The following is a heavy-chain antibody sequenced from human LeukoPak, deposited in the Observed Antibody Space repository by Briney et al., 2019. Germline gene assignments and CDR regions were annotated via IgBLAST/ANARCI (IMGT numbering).Heavy chain of an antibody. CDR3: ARSEMATITRGYYFDY. D-gene: IGHD5-24*01. V-gene: IGHV3-66*01. J-gene: IGHJ4*02. CDR1: GFTVSSNY. Sequence: GGSLRLSCVASGFTVSSNYMSWVRQAPGKGLEWVSVRFTISRDNSKNTLYLQMNSLRAEDTAVYYCARSEMATITRGYYFDYWGQGTLVTVSS.